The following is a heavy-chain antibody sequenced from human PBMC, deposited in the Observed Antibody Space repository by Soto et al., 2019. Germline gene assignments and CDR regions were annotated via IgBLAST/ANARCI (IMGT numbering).Heavy chain of an antibody. CDR2: IIPILGIA. V-gene: IGHV1-69*04. CDR3: ARDKVTTQGAFDI. J-gene: IGHJ3*02. CDR1: GGTFSSYT. Sequence: SVKVSCKASGGTFSSYTISWVRQAPGQGLEWMGRIIPILGIANYAQKFQGRVTITADKSTSTAYMELSSLRSEDTAVYYCARDKVTTQGAFDIWGQGTMVTVSS. D-gene: IGHD4-17*01.